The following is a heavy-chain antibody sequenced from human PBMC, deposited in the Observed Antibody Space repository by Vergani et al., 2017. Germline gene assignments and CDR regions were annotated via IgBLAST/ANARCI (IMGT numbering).Heavy chain of an antibody. Sequence: EVQLVQSGAEVKKPGESLKISCKGSGFSFNSDWIGWVRQMPGKGLEWMGIIYPGDYETRYSPSFQGQVTISVDKSISTAYLLWSSLKASDSAMYYCARLFTVRGEYAFDIWGQGTMVTVSS. V-gene: IGHV5-51*01. CDR3: ARLFTVRGEYAFDI. D-gene: IGHD3-10*01. J-gene: IGHJ3*02. CDR1: GFSFNSDW. CDR2: IYPGDYET.